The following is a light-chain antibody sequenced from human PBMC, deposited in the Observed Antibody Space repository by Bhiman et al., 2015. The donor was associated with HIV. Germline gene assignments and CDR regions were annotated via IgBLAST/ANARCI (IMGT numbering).Light chain of an antibody. Sequence: QLVLAQPPSVSGAPGQRVTISCTGSSSNIGADFDVNWYQQLPGTVPKLLIYDNNKRPSGIPDRFSGSKSGTSATLGITGLQTGDEADYYCETWDSSLSAEVFGGGTKLTVL. CDR3: ETWDSSLSAEV. CDR1: SSNIGADFD. V-gene: IGLV1-51*01. CDR2: DNN. J-gene: IGLJ3*02.